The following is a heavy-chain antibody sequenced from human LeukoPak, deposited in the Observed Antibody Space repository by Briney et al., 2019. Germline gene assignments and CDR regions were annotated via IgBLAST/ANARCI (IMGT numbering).Heavy chain of an antibody. CDR1: GYTFTVYY. Sequence: ASGKVSCKASGYTFTVYYMHWVRQALGQRVGWMGWINPKSVGTKDGQKFQGRVTLTYDTSLSTAYMELRRLRSDGTGVYYCGREQRELPVFDSWGEETLV. V-gene: IGHV1-2*02. D-gene: IGHD3-10*01. CDR3: GREQRELPVFDS. J-gene: IGHJ4*02. CDR2: INPKSVGT.